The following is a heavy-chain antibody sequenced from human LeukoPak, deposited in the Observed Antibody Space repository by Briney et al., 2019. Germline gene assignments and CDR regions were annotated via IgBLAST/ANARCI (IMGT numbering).Heavy chain of an antibody. CDR2: ISSSSSYI. D-gene: IGHD6-13*01. V-gene: IGHV3-21*01. CDR3: ARPQRAAAAPFDY. Sequence: PGGSLRLSCAASGFTLSSYSMNWVRQAPGKGLEWVSSISSSSSYIYYADSVKGRFTISRDNAKNSLYLQMNSLRAEDTAVYYCARPQRAAAAPFDYWGQGTLVTVSS. J-gene: IGHJ4*02. CDR1: GFTLSSYS.